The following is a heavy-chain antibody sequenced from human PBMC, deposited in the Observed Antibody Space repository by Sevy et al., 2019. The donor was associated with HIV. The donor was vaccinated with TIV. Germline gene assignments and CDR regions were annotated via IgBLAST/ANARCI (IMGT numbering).Heavy chain of an antibody. CDR1: GFAFSDHY. V-gene: IGHV3-72*01. CDR3: VRGPNCGVGGCQQISPYCLDV. J-gene: IGHJ6*03. Sequence: GGSLRLSCAASGFAFSDHYVDWVRQAPGKGLEWVGRIRNRPNRYTTEYAASGEGRFTISRDDSRHSLYLQMNSLKTEDSVVYYCVRGPNCGVGGCQQISPYCLDVWGKGATVTVSS. CDR2: IRNRPNRYTT. D-gene: IGHD2-21*01.